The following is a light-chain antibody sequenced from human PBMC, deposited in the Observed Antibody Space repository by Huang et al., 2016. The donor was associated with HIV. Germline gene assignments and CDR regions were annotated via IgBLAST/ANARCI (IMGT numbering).Light chain of an antibody. CDR1: QSISNY. V-gene: IGKV1-39*01. CDR2: AAS. CDR3: QQSYTTPPT. J-gene: IGKJ1*01. Sequence: DIQMTQSPSSLSASVGDRVTITCRASQSISNYLHWYQQRPGKAPKLLISAASSLQSGVSSRCSGSGSGTEFTLSISSLQAEDVVTYYCQQSYTTPPTFGHGTKVEVK.